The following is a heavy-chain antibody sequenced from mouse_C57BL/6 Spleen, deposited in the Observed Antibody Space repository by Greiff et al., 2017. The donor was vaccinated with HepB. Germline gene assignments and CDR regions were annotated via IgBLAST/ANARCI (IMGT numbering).Heavy chain of an antibody. CDR2: ISDGGSYT. J-gene: IGHJ2*01. Sequence: EVHLVESGGGLVKPGGSLKLSCAASGFTFSSYAMSWVRQTQEKRLEWVATISDGGSYTYYPDNVKGRFTISRDNAKNNLYLQMSHLKSEDTAMYYCARDHDYDTKAYYFDYWGQGTTLTVSS. D-gene: IGHD2-4*01. CDR3: ARDHDYDTKAYYFDY. V-gene: IGHV5-4*01. CDR1: GFTFSSYA.